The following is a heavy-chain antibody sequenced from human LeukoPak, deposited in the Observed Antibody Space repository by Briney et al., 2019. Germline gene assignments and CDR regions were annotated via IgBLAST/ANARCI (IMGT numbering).Heavy chain of an antibody. CDR1: GFTFSSYW. D-gene: IGHD3-10*01. CDR2: IKQDGSET. Sequence: TGGSLRLSCATSGFTFSSYWMTWVRQARGKGLEWVANIKQDGSETYYVDSVKGRFTISRDNAKNSLYLQMNSLRADDTAVYYCARLNYYGSKGPDAFDIWGQGTMVTV. V-gene: IGHV3-7*01. CDR3: ARLNYYGSKGPDAFDI. J-gene: IGHJ3*02.